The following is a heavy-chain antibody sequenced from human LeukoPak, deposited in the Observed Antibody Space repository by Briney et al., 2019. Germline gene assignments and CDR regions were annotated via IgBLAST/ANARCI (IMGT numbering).Heavy chain of an antibody. V-gene: IGHV1-69*01. CDR3: AREGYFDWLLPNYYYYYGMDV. CDR1: GGTFSSYA. D-gene: IGHD3-9*01. J-gene: IGHJ6*02. CDR2: IIPIFGTA. Sequence: SVKVSCKASGGTFSSYAISWVRQAPGQGLEWMGGIIPIFGTANYAQKFQGRVTITADESTSTAYMELSSLRSDDTAVYYCAREGYFDWLLPNYYYYYGMDVWGQGTTVTVSS.